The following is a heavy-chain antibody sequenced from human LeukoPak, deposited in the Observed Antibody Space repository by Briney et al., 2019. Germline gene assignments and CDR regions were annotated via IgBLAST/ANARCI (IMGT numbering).Heavy chain of an antibody. V-gene: IGHV3-74*01. Sequence: GGSLRLSCAASGFTFRSYWMHWVRQAPGKGLVWVSHINSDGSITTYADSVKGRFTISRDNAKNSLYLQMNSLRAEDTAVYYCARDKWTHYYYYGMDVWGQGTTVTVSS. CDR2: INSDGSIT. J-gene: IGHJ6*02. D-gene: IGHD2-8*01. CDR3: ARDKWTHYYYYGMDV. CDR1: GFTFRSYW.